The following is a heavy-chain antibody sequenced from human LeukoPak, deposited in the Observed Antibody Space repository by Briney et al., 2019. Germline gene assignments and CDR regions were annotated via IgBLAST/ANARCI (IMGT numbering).Heavy chain of an antibody. V-gene: IGHV4-61*02. Sequence: SETLSLICTVSGGSISSGSYYWSWIRQPAGKGLEWIGRIYTSGSTNYNPSLKSRVTISVDTSKNQFSLKLSSVTAADTAVYYCAREGFNREIDIWGQGTMVTVSS. J-gene: IGHJ3*02. CDR1: GGSISSGSYY. D-gene: IGHD1-26*01. CDR2: IYTSGST. CDR3: AREGFNREIDI.